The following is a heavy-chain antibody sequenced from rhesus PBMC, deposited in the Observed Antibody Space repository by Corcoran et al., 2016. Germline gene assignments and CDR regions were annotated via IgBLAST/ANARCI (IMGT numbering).Heavy chain of an antibody. CDR3: ARDNIVVVLTAGLDY. CDR2: IYGSGGGT. CDR1: GGSISDDYY. V-gene: IGHV4-106*01. D-gene: IGHD2-15*01. Sequence: QVQLQESGPGLVKPSETLSLTCAVPGGSISDDYYWSWISQPPGKGLEWIGYIYGSGGGTNYNPSLKNRVTISIDTSKNQFSLKLSSVTAADTAVYYCARDNIVVVLTAGLDYWGQGVLVTVSS. J-gene: IGHJ4*01.